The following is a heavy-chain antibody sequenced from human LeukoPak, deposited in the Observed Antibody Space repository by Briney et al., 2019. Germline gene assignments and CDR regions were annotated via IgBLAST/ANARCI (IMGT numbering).Heavy chain of an antibody. CDR1: GFTFSSYW. CDR2: ISYDGGDP. Sequence: GGSLRLSCAASGFTFSSYWMHWVRQAPGKGLVWVSRISYDGGDPSYADSVKGRFTISRDNSKNTLYLQMNSLRAEDTAVYYCASVHYSLWGQGTLVTVSS. V-gene: IGHV3-74*01. CDR3: ASVHYSL. J-gene: IGHJ4*02. D-gene: IGHD6-13*01.